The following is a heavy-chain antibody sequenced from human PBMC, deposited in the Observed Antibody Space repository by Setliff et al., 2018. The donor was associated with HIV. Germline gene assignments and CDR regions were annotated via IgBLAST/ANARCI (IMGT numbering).Heavy chain of an antibody. J-gene: IGHJ2*01. CDR3: ARGRELMTTAPHWYFDS. CDR1: GGSISSGSYY. V-gene: IGHV4-61*09. D-gene: IGHD3-16*01. CDR2: IFTSGST. Sequence: PSETLSLTCTVSGGSISSGSYYWSWIRQPAGKGLEWIGHIFTSGSTNYNPFLKSRVTISVDRSNNQFSLKLNSVTATETAVYSCARGRELMTTAPHWYFDSWGRGTLVTVSS.